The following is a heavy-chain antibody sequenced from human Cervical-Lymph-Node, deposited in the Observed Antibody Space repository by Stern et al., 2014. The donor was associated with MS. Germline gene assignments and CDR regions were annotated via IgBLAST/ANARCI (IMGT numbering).Heavy chain of an antibody. CDR2: ILPSGSP. Sequence: VQLAESGSRLVKPSQTLSLTCTVSGGSLSSGGYSWSWIRQSAGKGLEWIGYILPSGSPYYNPSLRGRVTASLDKAKNQFSLKRTSVAAADTAVYFCARGVDFGRGEVFDIWGQGTMVTVSS. CDR1: GGSLSSGGYS. D-gene: IGHD4-17*01. V-gene: IGHV4-30-2*06. J-gene: IGHJ3*02. CDR3: ARGVDFGRGEVFDI.